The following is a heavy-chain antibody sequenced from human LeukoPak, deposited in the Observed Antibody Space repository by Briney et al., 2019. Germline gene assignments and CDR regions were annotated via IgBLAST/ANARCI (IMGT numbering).Heavy chain of an antibody. CDR2: IYYSGST. Sequence: PSETLLLSGTVSGGFSSIYYWSWIRQPPGKGLEWIGYIYYSGSTNYNPSLKSRVTISVDTSKDQFSLMLSSVTAADTAVYYAARLGRTSYWYFDHWGHGTLVTVSS. V-gene: IGHV4-59*08. J-gene: IGHJ2*01. D-gene: IGHD2-2*01. CDR1: GGFSSIYY. CDR3: ARLGRTSYWYFDH.